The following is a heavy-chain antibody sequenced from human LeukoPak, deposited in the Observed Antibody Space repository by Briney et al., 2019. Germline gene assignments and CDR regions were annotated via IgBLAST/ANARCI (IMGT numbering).Heavy chain of an antibody. Sequence: ASVKVSCKASGYTFTGYYMHWVQQAPGQGLEWMGWINPNSGGTNYAQKFQGRVTMTRDTSISTAYLELRSLTSEDTAVYYCARRFCSSVSCYDDDAFDVWGQGTLVTVSS. CDR3: ARRFCSSVSCYDDDAFDV. CDR2: INPNSGGT. J-gene: IGHJ3*01. D-gene: IGHD2-2*01. CDR1: GYTFTGYY. V-gene: IGHV1-2*02.